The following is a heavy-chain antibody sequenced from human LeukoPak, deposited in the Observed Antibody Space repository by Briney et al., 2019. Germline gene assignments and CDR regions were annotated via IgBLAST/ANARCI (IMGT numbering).Heavy chain of an antibody. CDR2: INHSGST. Sequence: PSETLSLTCAVYGGSFSGYYWSWIRQPPGKGLEWIGEINHSGSTNYNPSLKSRVTISVDTSKNQFSLKLSSVTAADTAVYYCARGLVVVPAAVYYYYYGMDVWGQGTTVTVSS. D-gene: IGHD2-2*01. CDR3: ARGLVVVPAAVYYYYYGMDV. J-gene: IGHJ6*02. V-gene: IGHV4-34*01. CDR1: GGSFSGYY.